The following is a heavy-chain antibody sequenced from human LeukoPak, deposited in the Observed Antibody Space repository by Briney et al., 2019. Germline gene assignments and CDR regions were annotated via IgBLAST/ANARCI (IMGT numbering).Heavy chain of an antibody. CDR3: ARDGGYSSGWYEAYYYYMDV. J-gene: IGHJ6*03. D-gene: IGHD6-19*01. V-gene: IGHV4-39*07. CDR1: GGSISSSSYY. CDR2: IYYSGST. Sequence: SETLSLTCTVSGGSISSSSYYWGWIRQPPGKGLEWIGSIYYSGSTYYNPSLKSRVTISVDTSKNQFSLKLGSVTAADTAVYYCARDGGYSSGWYEAYYYYMDVWGKGTTVTVSS.